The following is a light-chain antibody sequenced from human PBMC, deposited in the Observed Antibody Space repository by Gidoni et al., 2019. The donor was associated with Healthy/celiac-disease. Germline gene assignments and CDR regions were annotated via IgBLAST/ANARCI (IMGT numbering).Light chain of an antibody. CDR2: AAS. V-gene: IGKV1-16*02. J-gene: IGKJ3*01. CDR1: QGISKY. Sequence: IQMTQSPSSLSASVGDRVTITWRASQGISKYLAWYQQKPGQAPKSLIYAASSLQSGVPAKFRGSGSAAAFSLTISSLQPEDFATYYYQQYNSYPRTFGHGTKVDIK. CDR3: QQYNSYPRT.